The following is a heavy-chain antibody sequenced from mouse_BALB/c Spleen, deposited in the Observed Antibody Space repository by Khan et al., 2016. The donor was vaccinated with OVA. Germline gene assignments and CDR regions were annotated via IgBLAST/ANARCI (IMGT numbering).Heavy chain of an antibody. CDR3: TRIYRSDFDY. V-gene: IGHV1-20*02. CDR1: GYSFTGYF. D-gene: IGHD1-1*01. CDR2: INPHIGET. J-gene: IGHJ2*01. Sequence: EVQLQQSGPELVRPGASVKISCKASGYSFTGYFMNWVMQSHGKSLEWIGRINPHIGETFYNQRFKDKATLTVDDSSSTAHMELRSLASEDSAVYYSTRIYRSDFDYWGQGTTLTVSS.